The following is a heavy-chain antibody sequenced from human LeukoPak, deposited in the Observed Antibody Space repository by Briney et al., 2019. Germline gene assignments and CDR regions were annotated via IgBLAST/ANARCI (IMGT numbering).Heavy chain of an antibody. V-gene: IGHV3-30-3*01. CDR1: GFTFSSYA. Sequence: GGSLRLSCAASGFTFSSYAMHWVRQAPGKGLEWVAVISYDGSNKYYADSVKGRFTISRDNSKNTLYLQVNSLRAEDTAVYYCARDGTTVVGFFDYWGQGTLVTVSS. CDR3: ARDGTTVVGFFDY. D-gene: IGHD4-23*01. CDR2: ISYDGSNK. J-gene: IGHJ4*02.